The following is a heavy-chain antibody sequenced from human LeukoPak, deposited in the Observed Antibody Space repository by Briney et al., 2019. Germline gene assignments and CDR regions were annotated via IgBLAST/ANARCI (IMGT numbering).Heavy chain of an antibody. CDR2: IIPILGIA. V-gene: IGHV1-69*04. CDR1: VGTFSIYA. J-gene: IGHJ5*02. CDR3: ARDVYDILTGRRGNWFDP. D-gene: IGHD3-9*01. Sequence: ASVTVSFKSSVGTFSIYAISWVRQAPGPGLEWMGRIIPILGIANYAQKFQGRVTITADKSTSTAYMELSSLRSEDTAVYYCARDVYDILTGRRGNWFDPWGQGTLVTVSS.